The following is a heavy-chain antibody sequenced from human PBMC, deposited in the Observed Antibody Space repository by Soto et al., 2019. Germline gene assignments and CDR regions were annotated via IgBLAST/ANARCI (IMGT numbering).Heavy chain of an antibody. J-gene: IGHJ6*02. V-gene: IGHV3-74*01. CDR2: INSDGSST. D-gene: IGHD3-22*01. CDR3: ARDREYYDSSGYYYYYYGMDV. CDR1: GFTFSSYW. Sequence: EVQLVESGGGLVQPGGSLRLSCAASGFTFSSYWMHWVRQAPGKGLVWVSRINSDGSSTSYADSVKGRFTISRDNAKNTLYLQMNSLRAEDTAVYYCARDREYYDSSGYYYYYYGMDVWGQGTTVTVSS.